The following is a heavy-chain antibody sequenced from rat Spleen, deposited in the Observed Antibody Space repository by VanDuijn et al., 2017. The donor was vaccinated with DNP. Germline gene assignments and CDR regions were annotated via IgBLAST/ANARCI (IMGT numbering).Heavy chain of an antibody. CDR2: ISYSGST. Sequence: EVQLQESGPGLVKPSQSLSLTCSVTGYSITTNYWGWIRKFPGNKMEWVGHISYSGSTSYNPSLKSRISITRDTSKNQSILQLNSVTTEDTATYYCARGVGGIWFAYWGQGTLVTVSS. J-gene: IGHJ3*01. CDR3: ARGVGGIWFAY. CDR1: GYSITTNY. V-gene: IGHV3-1*01. D-gene: IGHD1-7*01.